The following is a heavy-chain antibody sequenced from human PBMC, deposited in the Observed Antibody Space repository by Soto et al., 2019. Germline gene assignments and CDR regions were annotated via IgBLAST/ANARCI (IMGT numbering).Heavy chain of an antibody. D-gene: IGHD6-19*01. V-gene: IGHV3-30*18. J-gene: IGHJ4*02. CDR2: ISYDGSNK. CDR3: AKGPTIAVAGSFDY. Sequence: PGGSLRLSCAASGFTFSSYGVHWVRQAPGKGLEWVAVISYDGSNKYYADSVKGRFTISRDNSKNTLYLQMNSLRAEDTAVYYCAKGPTIAVAGSFDYWGQGTLVTVSS. CDR1: GFTFSSYG.